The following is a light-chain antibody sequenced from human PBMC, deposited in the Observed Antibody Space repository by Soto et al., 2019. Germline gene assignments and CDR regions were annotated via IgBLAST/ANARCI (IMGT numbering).Light chain of an antibody. Sequence: EIVVTQSPATLSVSPGERATLSCRASQSVGIHVAWYQQKPGQAPSLLIYEGSRRATGVPDRFSGSGSGTDFTLTISSLQSVDLAVYHCQQYNRGPRTFGQGTKVDIK. J-gene: IGKJ1*01. CDR1: QSVGIH. CDR3: QQYNRGPRT. V-gene: IGKV3-15*01. CDR2: EGS.